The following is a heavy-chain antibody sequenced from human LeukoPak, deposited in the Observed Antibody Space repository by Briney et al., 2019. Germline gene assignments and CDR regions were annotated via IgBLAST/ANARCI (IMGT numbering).Heavy chain of an antibody. Sequence: PSETLSLTCTVSGGSISSSSYYWDWIRQPPGKGLEWIGNLYDSGSTHYNPSLRSRVTISADTSKNQFSLKLSSVTAADTAVYYCARSTTGYSSSWALGYWGQGTLVTVSS. CDR3: ARSTTGYSSSWALGY. CDR1: GGSISSSSYY. V-gene: IGHV4-39*07. CDR2: LYDSGST. J-gene: IGHJ4*02. D-gene: IGHD6-13*01.